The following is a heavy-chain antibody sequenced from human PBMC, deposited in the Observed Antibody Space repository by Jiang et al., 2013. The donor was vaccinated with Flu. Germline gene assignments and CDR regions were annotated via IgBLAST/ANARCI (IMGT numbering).Heavy chain of an antibody. CDR2: IYYSGST. V-gene: IGHV4-39*01. CDR3: ARYQRPIGAYFDY. CDR1: GGSISSSSYY. D-gene: IGHD2-2*01. J-gene: IGHJ4*02. Sequence: GPGLVKPSETLSLTCTVSGGSISSSSYYWGWIRQPPGKGLEWIGSIYYSGSTYYNPSLKSRVTISVDTSKNQFSLKLSSVTAADTAVYYCARYQRPIGAYFDYWGQGTLVTVSS.